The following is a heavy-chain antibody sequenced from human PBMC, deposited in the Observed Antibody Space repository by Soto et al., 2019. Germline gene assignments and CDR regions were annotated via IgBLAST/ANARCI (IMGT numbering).Heavy chain of an antibody. V-gene: IGHV3-30-3*01. J-gene: IGHJ6*02. D-gene: IGHD3-3*01. CDR1: GFTFSSYA. CDR2: ISYDGSNK. CDR3: ARDRKRFLEWLSHPGRRYYYYGMDV. Sequence: GGSLRLSCAASGFTFSSYAMHWVRQAPGKGLEWVAVISYDGSNKYYADSVKGRFTISRDNSKNTLYLQMNSLRAEDTAVYYCARDRKRFLEWLSHPGRRYYYYGMDVWGQGTTVTVSS.